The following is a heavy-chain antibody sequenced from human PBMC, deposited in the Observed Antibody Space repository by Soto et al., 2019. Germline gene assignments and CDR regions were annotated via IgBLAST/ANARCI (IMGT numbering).Heavy chain of an antibody. CDR2: IYWDDDK. V-gene: IGHV2-5*02. Sequence: QITLKESGPTLVKPTQTLTLTCTFSGFSLTTTGVGVGWIRQPPGKALEWLALIYWDDDKRLSPSLKSRLTITRDTSKNQVVLTMTNMDPVDTATYYCAHSFYDIVGPFVFDYWGQGTLVTVSS. D-gene: IGHD2-15*01. J-gene: IGHJ4*02. CDR3: AHSFYDIVGPFVFDY. CDR1: GFSLTTTGVG.